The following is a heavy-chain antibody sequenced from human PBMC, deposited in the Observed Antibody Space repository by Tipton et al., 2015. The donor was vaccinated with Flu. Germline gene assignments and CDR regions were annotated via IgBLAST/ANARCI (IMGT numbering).Heavy chain of an antibody. V-gene: IGHV4-4*07. CDR1: GGSISTFF. Sequence: TLSLTCTVSGGSISTFFWYWIRQPAGKGLEWIGRIYTTGSTNYNPSLESRVTMSVDTAKNQFSLRLSSVTAADTAVYYCAKTTSSGYDGSGRDFDYWGQGTLVTVSS. J-gene: IGHJ4*02. CDR2: IYTTGST. D-gene: IGHD3-10*01. CDR3: AKTTSSGYDGSGRDFDY.